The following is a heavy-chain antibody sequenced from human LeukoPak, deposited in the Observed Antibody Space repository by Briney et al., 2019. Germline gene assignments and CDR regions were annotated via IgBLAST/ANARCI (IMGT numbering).Heavy chain of an antibody. D-gene: IGHD6-19*01. CDR3: ASPSIAVAGTGMDV. CDR2: INHSGST. Sequence: PSETLSLTCTVSGGSISSGGYYWSWIRQPPGKGLEWIGEINHSGSTNYNPSLKSRVTISVDTSKNQFSLKLSSVTAADTAVYYCASPSIAVAGTGMDVWGQGTTVTVSS. CDR1: GGSISSGGYY. J-gene: IGHJ6*02. V-gene: IGHV4-39*07.